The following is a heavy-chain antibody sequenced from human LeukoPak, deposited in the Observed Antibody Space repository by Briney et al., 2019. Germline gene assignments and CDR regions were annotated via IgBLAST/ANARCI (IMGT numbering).Heavy chain of an antibody. J-gene: IGHJ4*02. V-gene: IGHV4-38-2*02. D-gene: IGHD2-8*01. CDR2: IYHSGST. Sequence: SETLSLTCTVSGYSISSGYYWGWIRQPPGKGLEWIGSIYHSGSTYYNPSLKSRVTISVDTSKNQFSLKLSSVTAADTAVYYCARGGGEDIVLMVYAIYFDYWGQGTLVTVSS. CDR3: ARGGGEDIVLMVYAIYFDY. CDR1: GYSISSGYY.